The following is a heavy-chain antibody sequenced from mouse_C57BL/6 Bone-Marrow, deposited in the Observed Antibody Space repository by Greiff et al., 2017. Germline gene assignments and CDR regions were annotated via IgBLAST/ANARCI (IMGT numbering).Heavy chain of an antibody. CDR2: ISSGSSTI. CDR3: ATGYYAMDY. CDR1: GFTFSDYG. J-gene: IGHJ4*01. Sequence: EVKVEESGGGLVKPGGSLKLSCAASGFTFSDYGMHWVRQAPEKGLEWVAYISSGSSTIYYADTVKGRFTISSDNAKNTLFLQMTSLRSEDTAMYYCATGYYAMDYWGQGTSVTVSS. V-gene: IGHV5-17*01. D-gene: IGHD4-1*01.